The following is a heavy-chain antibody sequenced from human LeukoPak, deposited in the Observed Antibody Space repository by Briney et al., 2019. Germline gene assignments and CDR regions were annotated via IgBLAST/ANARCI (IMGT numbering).Heavy chain of an antibody. D-gene: IGHD6-19*01. CDR2: MNPNCGNT. Sequence: ASVKVFCTASGYTFTSYDINWVRKATGQGLEWMGWMNPNCGNTGYAQKFQGRVTMTRNTSISTAYMELSSLRSEDTAVYYCAREGRIAVADPYYYYGMDVRGQGTTVTVSS. V-gene: IGHV1-8*01. CDR3: AREGRIAVADPYYYYGMDV. J-gene: IGHJ6*02. CDR1: GYTFTSYD.